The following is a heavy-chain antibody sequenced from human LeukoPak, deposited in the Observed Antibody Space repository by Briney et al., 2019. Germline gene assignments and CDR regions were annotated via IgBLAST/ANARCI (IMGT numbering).Heavy chain of an antibody. CDR2: INPNSGGT. D-gene: IGHD5-24*01. Sequence: ASVKVSCKASGYTFAGFYMHWVRQAPGQGLEWMGRINPNSGGTNYAQKFQGRVTMTRDTSISTAYMELSRLRSDDTAVYYCARKGLATSVPFDYWGQGTLVTVSS. J-gene: IGHJ4*02. CDR1: GYTFAGFY. CDR3: ARKGLATSVPFDY. V-gene: IGHV1-2*06.